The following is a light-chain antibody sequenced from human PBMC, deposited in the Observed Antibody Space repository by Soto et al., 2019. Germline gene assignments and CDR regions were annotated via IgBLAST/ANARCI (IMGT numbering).Light chain of an antibody. Sequence: DIQMTQSPSSLSASVGDRVTITCRASQGISNYLAWYQQKPGKVPKLLIYAASTLQSGVPSRFSGSGSGTDFTLPISSLQPEDVATYYCQKSRFGGGTKVEIK. CDR2: AAS. CDR3: QKSR. V-gene: IGKV1-27*01. J-gene: IGKJ4*01. CDR1: QGISNY.